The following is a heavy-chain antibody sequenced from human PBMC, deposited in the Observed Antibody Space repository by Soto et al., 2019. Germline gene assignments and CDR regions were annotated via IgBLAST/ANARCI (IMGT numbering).Heavy chain of an antibody. CDR1: GGSISSGDYY. Sequence: QVQLQESGPGLVKPSQTLSLTCTVSGGSISSGDYYWTWIRQPPGKGLEWIGDIYYSGNTYYNPSLKSRVTISVDTSKNQFSLKLSSVTAADTAVYYCAREGATVTVLDYWGQGTLVTVSS. V-gene: IGHV4-30-4*01. CDR3: AREGATVTVLDY. J-gene: IGHJ4*02. CDR2: IYYSGNT. D-gene: IGHD4-17*01.